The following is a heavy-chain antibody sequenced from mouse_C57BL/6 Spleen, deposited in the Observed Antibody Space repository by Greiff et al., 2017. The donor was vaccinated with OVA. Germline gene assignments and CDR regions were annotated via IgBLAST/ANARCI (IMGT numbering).Heavy chain of an antibody. Sequence: VQLQQSGAELVRPGASVKLSCTASGFTFKDYYMHWVKQRPEQGLEWIGWIDPENGDTDYASKFQGKATMTADTSSNTAYLKLSSLTSEDSAGYYGTTHGYYAMDYWGQGTSVTVSS. CDR3: TTHGYYAMDY. CDR2: IDPENGDT. V-gene: IGHV14-4*01. CDR1: GFTFKDYY. J-gene: IGHJ4*01.